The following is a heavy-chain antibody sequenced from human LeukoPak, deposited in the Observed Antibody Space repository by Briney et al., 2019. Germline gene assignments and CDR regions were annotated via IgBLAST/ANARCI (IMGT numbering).Heavy chain of an antibody. CDR3: ARGSRYYYGSGSYYPSYYYMDV. Sequence: PGRSLRLSCAASGFTLSSYGMHWVRQAPGKGLEWVAVISYEGSNKYYADSVKGRFTISRDNSKNTLYLQMNSLRAEDTAVYYCARGSRYYYGSGSYYPSYYYMDVWGKGTTVTVSS. V-gene: IGHV3-30*03. CDR1: GFTLSSYG. CDR2: ISYEGSNK. J-gene: IGHJ6*03. D-gene: IGHD3-10*01.